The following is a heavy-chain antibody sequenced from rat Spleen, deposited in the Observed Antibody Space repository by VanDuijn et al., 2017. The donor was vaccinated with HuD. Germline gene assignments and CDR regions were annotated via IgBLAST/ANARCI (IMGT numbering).Heavy chain of an antibody. D-gene: IGHD1-1*01. V-gene: IGHV5-7*01. CDR1: GFTFSDYN. CDR3: ARHPDYSNYFDY. Sequence: EVQLVESGGGLVQPGRSLRLSCAASGFTFSDYNMAWVRQAPRKGLEWVAIITYDGSSTYYRDSVKGRFTISRDNAESTLYLQMDSLRSEDTATYYCARHPDYSNYFDYWGQGVMVTVSS. J-gene: IGHJ2*01. CDR2: ITYDGSST.